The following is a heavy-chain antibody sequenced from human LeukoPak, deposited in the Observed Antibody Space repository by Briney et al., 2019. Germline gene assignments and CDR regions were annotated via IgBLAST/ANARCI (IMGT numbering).Heavy chain of an antibody. CDR3: ATSVVVPAATYYYYYGMDV. CDR1: GYTLTELS. Sequence: ASVKVSCKVSGYTLTELSMHWVRQAPGKGLEWMGGFDPEDGETIYAQKFQGRVTMTEDTSTDTAYMELSSLRSEDTAVYYCATSVVVPAATYYYYYGMDVWGQGTTVNVSS. D-gene: IGHD2-2*01. CDR2: FDPEDGET. J-gene: IGHJ6*02. V-gene: IGHV1-24*01.